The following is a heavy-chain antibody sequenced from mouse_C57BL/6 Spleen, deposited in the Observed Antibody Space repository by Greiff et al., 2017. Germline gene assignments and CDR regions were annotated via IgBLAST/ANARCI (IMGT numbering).Heavy chain of an antibody. CDR2: INPNNGGT. V-gene: IGHV1-18*01. CDR3: ARHGNSGRFAY. D-gene: IGHD2-1*01. CDR1: GYTFTDYN. Sequence: EVQLQQSGPELVKPGASVKIPCKASGYTFTDYNMDWVKQSHGKSLEWIGDINPNNGGTIYNQKFKGKATLTVDKSSSTAYMELRSLTSEDTAVYYCARHGNSGRFAYWGQGTLVTVSA. J-gene: IGHJ3*01.